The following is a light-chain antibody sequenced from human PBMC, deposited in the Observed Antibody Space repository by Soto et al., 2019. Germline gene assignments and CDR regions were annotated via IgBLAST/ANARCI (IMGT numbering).Light chain of an antibody. V-gene: IGLV2-23*01. J-gene: IGLJ3*02. Sequence: QSALTQPASVSGSPGQSITISCTGTSSDVGTSNRVSWYQHHPGEAPKLIIYEDTKQPSWISNRFSGSKSANTASLTVSGLQVEDEAIYYCCSYAGATTWVFGGGTKVTVL. CDR1: SSDVGTSNR. CDR3: CSYAGATTWV. CDR2: EDT.